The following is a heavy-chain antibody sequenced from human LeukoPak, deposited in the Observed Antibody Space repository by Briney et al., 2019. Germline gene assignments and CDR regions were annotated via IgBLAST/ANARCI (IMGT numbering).Heavy chain of an antibody. CDR1: EFTFTTYG. J-gene: IGHJ4*02. V-gene: IGHV3-30*02. CDR2: IYYDGSNI. CDR3: AKTSDYYFSFDY. Sequence: GGSLRLSCAASEFTFTTYGMHWVRQAPGKGLEWVAFIYYDGSNIYYADYVKGRFTISRDISKNTLYLQMDSLRAEDTAVYYCAKTSDYYFSFDYWGQGTLVTVSS. D-gene: IGHD3-22*01.